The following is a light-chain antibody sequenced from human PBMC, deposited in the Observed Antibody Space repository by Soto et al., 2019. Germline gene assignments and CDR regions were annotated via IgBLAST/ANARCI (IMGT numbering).Light chain of an antibody. CDR1: QDISDH. CDR3: QKYDRTPRT. Sequence: DFQMTQSPSSLSASVGDRVTITCRASQDISDHLAWYQHKPGKVPELLIYGASTLQSGVPSRFSGGGSGTDFTLTISNLQPEDVATYYCQKYDRTPRTFGQGTKVELK. CDR2: GAS. J-gene: IGKJ1*01. V-gene: IGKV1-27*01.